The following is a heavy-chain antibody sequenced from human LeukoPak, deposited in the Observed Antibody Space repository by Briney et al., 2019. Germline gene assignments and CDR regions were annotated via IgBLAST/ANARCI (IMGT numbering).Heavy chain of an antibody. CDR2: INHSGDT. Sequence: SETPSLTCAVYGGSFSDYYWSWIRQPPGKGLEWIGEINHSGDTNYNPSLKSRVSISVDTSKNQFSLKVRPVTAADTAVYYCARRYCGSISCRIDSWGQGTLVTVSS. CDR1: GGSFSDYY. D-gene: IGHD2-2*01. J-gene: IGHJ4*02. V-gene: IGHV4-34*01. CDR3: ARRYCGSISCRIDS.